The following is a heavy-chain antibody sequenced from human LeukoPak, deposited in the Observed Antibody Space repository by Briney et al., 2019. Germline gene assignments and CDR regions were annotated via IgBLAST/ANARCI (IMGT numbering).Heavy chain of an antibody. CDR1: GFNLGSSW. D-gene: IGHD5-18*01. V-gene: IGHV3-7*01. Sequence: GGSLRLSCEASGFNLGSSWMAWVRQAAWKGREWVANIKPDGSEKHYVDSVKGRVTISRDNPKNPLYLQMNSLRAEDTAVYYCARDPNSGYSYSDYWGQGTLVTVSS. CDR3: ARDPNSGYSYSDY. CDR2: IKPDGSEK. J-gene: IGHJ4*02.